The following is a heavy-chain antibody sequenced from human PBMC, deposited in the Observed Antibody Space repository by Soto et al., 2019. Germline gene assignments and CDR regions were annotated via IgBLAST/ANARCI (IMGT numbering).Heavy chain of an antibody. D-gene: IGHD3-22*01. Sequence: EVQLVESGGGLIQPGGSLRLSCAASGLTVSSNYMSWVRQAPGKGLEWVSIIYSGGNTYFADSAKGRFTISRDNSKNTVYLQMNSLRAEDTAVYYCVRDFYYASSGSYGMDVWGQGTTVTVSS. CDR2: IYSGGNT. V-gene: IGHV3-53*01. CDR3: VRDFYYASSGSYGMDV. J-gene: IGHJ6*01. CDR1: GLTVSSNY.